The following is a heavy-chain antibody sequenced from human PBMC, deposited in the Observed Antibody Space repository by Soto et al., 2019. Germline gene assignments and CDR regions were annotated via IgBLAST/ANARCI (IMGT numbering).Heavy chain of an antibody. CDR1: GFTFSSYG. CDR3: ARDSDYGDLPTDY. J-gene: IGHJ4*02. CDR2: IWYDGSNK. Sequence: GGSLRLSCAASGFTFSSYGMHWVRQAPGKGLEWVAVIWYDGSNKYYADSVKGRFTISRDNSKNTLYLQMNSLRAEDTAVYYCARDSDYGDLPTDYWGQGTLVSVSS. V-gene: IGHV3-33*01. D-gene: IGHD4-17*01.